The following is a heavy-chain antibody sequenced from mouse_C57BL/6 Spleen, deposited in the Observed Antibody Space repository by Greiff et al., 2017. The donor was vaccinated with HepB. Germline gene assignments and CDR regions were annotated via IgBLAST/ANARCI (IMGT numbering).Heavy chain of an antibody. CDR3: ARSGIYDGYHEGMDY. D-gene: IGHD2-3*01. CDR1: GYSFTDYN. CDR2: INPNYGTT. Sequence: VQLKQSGPELVKPGASVKISCKASGYSFTDYNMNWVKQSNGKSLEWIGVINPNYGTTSYNQKFKGKATLTVDQSSSTAYMQLNSLTSEDSAVYYCARSGIYDGYHEGMDYWGQGTSVTVSS. J-gene: IGHJ4*01. V-gene: IGHV1-39*01.